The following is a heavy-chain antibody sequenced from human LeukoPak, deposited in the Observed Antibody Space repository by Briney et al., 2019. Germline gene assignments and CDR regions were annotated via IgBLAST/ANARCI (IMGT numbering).Heavy chain of an antibody. CDR2: INYSGST. Sequence: SETLSLTCTVSGGSISSSGYYWGWIRQPPGKEMEWIGIINYSGSTHYNSPLKSRVTISVDTSKNQFSLRLNSVTAADTAEYYCARVGQCNNGICVNYFDPWGQGTLVTVSS. CDR3: ARVGQCNNGICVNYFDP. D-gene: IGHD2-8*01. V-gene: IGHV4-39*07. J-gene: IGHJ5*02. CDR1: GGSISSSGYY.